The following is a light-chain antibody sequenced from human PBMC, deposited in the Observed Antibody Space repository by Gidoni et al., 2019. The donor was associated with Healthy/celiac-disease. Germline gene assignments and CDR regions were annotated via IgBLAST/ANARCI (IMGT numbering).Light chain of an antibody. J-gene: IGKJ3*01. Sequence: DIVMTQFPLSLPVTPGEPASISCRSSQSLLHSNGYNSLDWYLQKPGQPPQLLIYLGSNRASGVPDRFSGSGSGTDFTLKISKVEAEDVGVYYCMQALQTPRTFGPGTKVDIK. CDR2: LGS. CDR3: MQALQTPRT. CDR1: QSLLHSNGYNS. V-gene: IGKV2-28*01.